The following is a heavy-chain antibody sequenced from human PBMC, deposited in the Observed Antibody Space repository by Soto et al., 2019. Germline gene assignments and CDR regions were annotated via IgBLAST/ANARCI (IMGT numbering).Heavy chain of an antibody. CDR3: ARLPGYCSSTSCPNDYYYYGMDV. D-gene: IGHD2-2*01. CDR1: GGTFSSYA. V-gene: IGHV1-69*13. Sequence: GASVKVSCKASGGTFSSYAISWVRQAPGQGLEWMGGIIPIFGTANYAQKFQGRVTITADESTSTAYMELSSLRSEDTAVYYCARLPGYCSSTSCPNDYYYYGMDVWGQGTTVTVSS. J-gene: IGHJ6*02. CDR2: IIPIFGTA.